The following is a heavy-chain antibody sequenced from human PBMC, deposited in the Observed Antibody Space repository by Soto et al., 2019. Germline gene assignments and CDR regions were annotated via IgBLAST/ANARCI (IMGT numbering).Heavy chain of an antibody. D-gene: IGHD5-12*01. Sequence: EVQLVESGGGLVQPGGSLRLSCAASGFTFSSYSMNWVRQAPGKGLEWVSYISSSSSTIYYADSVKGRFTISRDNDKNSLSLQMNSLRDEDTAVDYCARYSGYVEWGQGTLVTVSS. CDR1: GFTFSSYS. CDR3: ARYSGYVE. J-gene: IGHJ4*02. CDR2: ISSSSSTI. V-gene: IGHV3-48*02.